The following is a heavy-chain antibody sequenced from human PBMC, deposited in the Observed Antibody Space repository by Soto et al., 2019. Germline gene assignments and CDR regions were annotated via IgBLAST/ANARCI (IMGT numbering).Heavy chain of an antibody. J-gene: IGHJ6*03. CDR2: INHSGST. Sequence: PSETLSLTCAVYGGSISGYYWSWIRQPPGKGLEWIGEINHSGSTNYNPSLKSRVTISVDTSKNQFSLKLSSVTAADAAVYYCASGGSSSYYYYYYMDVWGKGTTVTVSS. CDR3: ASGGSSSYYYYYYMDV. D-gene: IGHD3-10*01. CDR1: GGSISGYY. V-gene: IGHV4-34*01.